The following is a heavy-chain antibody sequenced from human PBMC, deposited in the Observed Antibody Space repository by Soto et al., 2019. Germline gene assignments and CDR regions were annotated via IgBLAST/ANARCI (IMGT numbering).Heavy chain of an antibody. CDR2: IYYSGST. J-gene: IGHJ4*02. Sequence: SETLSLTCTVSGGSISSYYWSWIRKPPGKGLEWIGSIYYSGSTNYNPSLQSRGTISVDTSKNQFSMKLSSVPAEDTAVSYCARGSLTTDHWCQGTLVAVS. CDR1: GGSISSYY. V-gene: IGHV4-59*01. CDR3: ARGSLTTDH. D-gene: IGHD4-17*01.